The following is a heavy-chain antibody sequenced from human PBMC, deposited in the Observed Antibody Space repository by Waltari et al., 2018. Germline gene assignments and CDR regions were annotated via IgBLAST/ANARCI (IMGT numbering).Heavy chain of an antibody. CDR1: GGSFSNYY. Sequence: QVQLQQWGAGLLKPSETLSLTCAVAGGSFSNYYWSWIRQSPGKGLEWIGEINHSGSPNVNPSLKSRVTILLDTSRNQFSLKVRSVTAADAAVYYCAGLRFNYYYYYHMDVWGNGTTVTVSS. V-gene: IGHV4-34*01. CDR2: INHSGSP. CDR3: AGLRFNYYYYYHMDV. D-gene: IGHD3-10*01. J-gene: IGHJ6*03.